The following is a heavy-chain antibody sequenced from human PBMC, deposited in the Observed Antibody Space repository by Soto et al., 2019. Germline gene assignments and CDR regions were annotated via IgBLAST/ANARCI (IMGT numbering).Heavy chain of an antibody. D-gene: IGHD3-9*01. J-gene: IGHJ5*02. CDR3: AHRLSDTGVFDP. V-gene: IGHV2-5*02. CDR2: IYGDDDK. CDR1: GFSLTTSAVG. Sequence: QITLKESGPTLVKPTQTLTLACSFSGFSLTTSAVGVGWIRQPPGKALEWLALIYGDDDKRYSPSLRSRLTITKDTSKTRVVFTMTNMDPVDTATYSCAHRLSDTGVFDPWGQGTLVTVSS.